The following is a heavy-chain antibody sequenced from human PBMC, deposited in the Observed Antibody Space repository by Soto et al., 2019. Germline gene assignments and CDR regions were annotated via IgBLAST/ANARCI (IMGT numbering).Heavy chain of an antibody. V-gene: IGHV3-53*01. CDR1: GFTVSSNY. CDR2: LYSGGSA. Sequence: EVQLVESGGGLIQPGGSLRLSCAASGFTVSSNYMTWVRQAPGKGLEWVSVLYSGGSAYYADSVRGRFSISRDNSKNTLYLQMDRLRAEDTAIYYCTSGVVPITYWGQGTLFTVSA. J-gene: IGHJ4*02. CDR3: TSGVVPITY. D-gene: IGHD3-16*01.